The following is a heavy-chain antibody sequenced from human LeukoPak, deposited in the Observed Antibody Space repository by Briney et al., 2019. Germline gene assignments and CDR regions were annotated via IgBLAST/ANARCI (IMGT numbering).Heavy chain of an antibody. CDR2: INSDGSST. CDR1: GFTFSGSW. J-gene: IGHJ4*02. Sequence: GGSLRLSCAASGFTFSGSWMHWVRHAQGKGLVWVSRINSDGSSTSYADSVKGRFTISRDNAKTTLYLKMNSLSAEDTAVYYCARRGGDYFDYWGQGTLVTVSS. CDR3: ARRGGDYFDY. V-gene: IGHV3-74*01. D-gene: IGHD4-17*01.